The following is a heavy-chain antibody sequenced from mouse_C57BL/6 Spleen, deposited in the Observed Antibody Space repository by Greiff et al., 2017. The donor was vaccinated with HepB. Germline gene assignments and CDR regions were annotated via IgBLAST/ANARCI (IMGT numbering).Heavy chain of an antibody. CDR2: ISSGGDYI. CDR3: TRGGSQDPYYAMDY. Sequence: EVMLVESGEGLVKPGGSLKLSCAASGFTFSSYAMSWVRQTPEKRLEWVAYISSGGDYIYYADTVKGRFTISRDNARNTLYLQMSSLKSEDTAMYYCTRGGSQDPYYAMDYWGQGTSVTVSS. V-gene: IGHV5-9-1*02. J-gene: IGHJ4*01. CDR1: GFTFSSYA.